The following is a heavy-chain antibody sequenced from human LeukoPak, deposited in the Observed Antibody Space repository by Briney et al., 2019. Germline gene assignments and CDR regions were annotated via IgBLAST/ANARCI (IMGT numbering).Heavy chain of an antibody. Sequence: PSETLSLTCTVSGGSISSSSYYWGWIRQPPGKGLEWIGSIYYSGSTYYNPSLKSRVTISVDTSKNQFSLKLSSVTAADTAVYYCARKVRDPIVVVPAATYYFDYWGQGTLVTVSS. CDR3: ARKVRDPIVVVPAATYYFDY. CDR1: GGSISSSSYY. J-gene: IGHJ4*02. CDR2: IYYSGST. V-gene: IGHV4-39*01. D-gene: IGHD2-2*01.